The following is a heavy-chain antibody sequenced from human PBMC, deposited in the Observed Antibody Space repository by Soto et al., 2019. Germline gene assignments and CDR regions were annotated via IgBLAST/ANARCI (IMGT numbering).Heavy chain of an antibody. D-gene: IGHD3-22*01. CDR2: ISTSGGSA. V-gene: IGHV3-23*01. Sequence: EVQLLESGGGLAQPGGSLRLSCAVSGFTFSRYAMDWVRQAPGKGLEWVSAISTSGGSAYYADSVKGRFTVSRDNSKNTLYLQMNSLRAEDTAVYYCAKDDARPDSAFDIWGQGTMVTVSS. CDR1: GFTFSRYA. J-gene: IGHJ3*02. CDR3: AKDDARPDSAFDI.